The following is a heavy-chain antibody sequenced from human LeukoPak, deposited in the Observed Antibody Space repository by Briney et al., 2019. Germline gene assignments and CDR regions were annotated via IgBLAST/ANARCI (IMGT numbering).Heavy chain of an antibody. D-gene: IGHD6-13*01. CDR3: ARYRRNLAAYDY. CDR1: GYTFTSYG. J-gene: IGHJ4*02. V-gene: IGHV1-69*13. CDR2: IIPIFGTA. Sequence: ASVKVSCKASGYTFTSYGISWVRQAPGQGLEWMGGIIPIFGTANYAQKFQGRVTITADESTSTAYMELSSLRSEDTAVYYCARYRRNLAAYDYWGQGTLVTVSS.